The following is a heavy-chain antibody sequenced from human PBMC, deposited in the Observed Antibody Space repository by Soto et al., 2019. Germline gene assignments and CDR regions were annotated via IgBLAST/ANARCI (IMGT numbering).Heavy chain of an antibody. CDR3: ARALTLEYSSSADAFDI. Sequence: LSLTCTVSGGSISSGDYYWSWIRQPPGKGLEWIGYIYYSGSTYYNPSLKSRVTISVDTSKNQFSLKLSSVTAADTAVYYCARALTLEYSSSADAFDIWGQGTMVTVS. CDR1: GGSISSGDYY. V-gene: IGHV4-30-4*01. J-gene: IGHJ3*02. D-gene: IGHD6-6*01. CDR2: IYYSGST.